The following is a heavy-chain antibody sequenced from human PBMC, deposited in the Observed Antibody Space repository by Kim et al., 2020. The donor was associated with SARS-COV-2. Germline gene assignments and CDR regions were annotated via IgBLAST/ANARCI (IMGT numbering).Heavy chain of an antibody. J-gene: IGHJ4*02. CDR1: GFTFSSYS. CDR2: ISSSSGTI. CDR3: ARPFVDTPLGHDYYFDF. Sequence: GGSLRLSCAASGFTFSSYSMNWVRQAPGKGLDWVSYISSSSGTIYYADSVKGRFTVSRDNAKNSLYLQMNSLRDEDTAVYYCARPFVDTPLGHDYYFDFWGQGTLVTVSS. D-gene: IGHD5-18*01. V-gene: IGHV3-48*02.